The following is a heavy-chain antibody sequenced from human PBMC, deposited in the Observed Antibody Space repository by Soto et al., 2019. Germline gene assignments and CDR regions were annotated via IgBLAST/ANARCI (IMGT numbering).Heavy chain of an antibody. Sequence: SETLSLTCTVSGGSINSYYWYWIRQPAGKGLEWIGRIYISGSTNYNPSLKSRVTMSIDTSKNQFSLKVSSVTAADTAVYYCAKSCSGRSLGQYGLDVRGQGTTVTVSS. CDR1: GGSINSYY. D-gene: IGHD6-25*01. J-gene: IGHJ6*02. CDR2: IYISGST. V-gene: IGHV4-4*07. CDR3: AKSCSGRSLGQYGLDV.